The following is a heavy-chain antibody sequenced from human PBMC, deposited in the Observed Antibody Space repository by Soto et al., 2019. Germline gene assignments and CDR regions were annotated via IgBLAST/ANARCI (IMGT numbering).Heavy chain of an antibody. CDR3: ARAGTSYCSSTSCSYFQH. CDR1: GFTFSSYS. CDR2: ISSSSSYI. Sequence: PGGSLRLSCAASGFTFSSYSMNWVRQAPGKGLEWVSSISSSSSYIYYADSVKGRFTISRDNAKNSLYLQMNSLRAEDTAVYYCARAGTSYCSSTSCSYFQHWGQGTLVTVSS. J-gene: IGHJ1*01. D-gene: IGHD2-2*01. V-gene: IGHV3-21*01.